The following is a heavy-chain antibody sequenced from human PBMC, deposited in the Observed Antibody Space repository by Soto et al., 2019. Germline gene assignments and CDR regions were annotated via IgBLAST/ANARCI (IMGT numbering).Heavy chain of an antibody. J-gene: IGHJ4*02. CDR1: GFSFGVSGVG. CDR3: ARAYTYDFDH. V-gene: IGHV2-5*01. CDR2: VFWNDDK. D-gene: IGHD2-21*01. Sequence: QITLKESGPTLVKPTQTLTLTCTFSGFSFGVSGVGVGWIRQPPGRALEWLGLVFWNDDKRYSPPLESRLTLTKDTSNNQVVLTVTNLDPGDTGTYYCARAYTYDFDHWGQGTLVTVSS.